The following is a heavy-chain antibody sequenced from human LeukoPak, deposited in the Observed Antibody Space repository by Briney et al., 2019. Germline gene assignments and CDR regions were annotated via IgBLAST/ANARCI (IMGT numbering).Heavy chain of an antibody. CDR3: ARVGGLIRYFDRLLGGPRKGPYYFDY. J-gene: IGHJ4*02. CDR2: MSPNSGNT. D-gene: IGHD3-9*01. CDR1: GYTFSSYD. Sequence: ASVKVSCKASGYTFSSYDINWVRQATGQGLEWMGCMSPNSGNTSYAQKFQGRVTMTRNTSISTADMELCSLRSEDTAVYYCARVGGLIRYFDRLLGGPRKGPYYFDYWGQGTLVTVSS. V-gene: IGHV1-8*01.